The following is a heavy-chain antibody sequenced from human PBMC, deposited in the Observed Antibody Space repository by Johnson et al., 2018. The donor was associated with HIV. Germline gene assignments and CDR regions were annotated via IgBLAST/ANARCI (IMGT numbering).Heavy chain of an antibody. CDR2: ISSSGSTI. V-gene: IGHV3-11*04. Sequence: QVQLVESGGGLVKPGGSLRLSCAASGFTFSDYYMSWIRQAPGKGLEWVSYISSSGSTIYYADSVKGRFTISWDNAKTSLYLQMNSLRAEDTAVYYCARERNYGTHAAFDILGQGTMVTVSS. CDR1: GFTFSDYY. CDR3: ARERNYGTHAAFDI. J-gene: IGHJ3*02. D-gene: IGHD1-7*01.